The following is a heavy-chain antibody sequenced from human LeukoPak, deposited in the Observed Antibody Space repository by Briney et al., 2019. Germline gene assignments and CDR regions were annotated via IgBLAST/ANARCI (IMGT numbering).Heavy chain of an antibody. CDR1: GGSISSSSYY. D-gene: IGHD1-26*01. Sequence: PSETLSLTCTVSGGSISSSSYYWGWIRQPPGKGLEWIGSIYYSGSTYYNPSLKSRVTISVDTSKNQFSLKLSSVTAADTAVYYCASGVGATPGYYYGMDVWGQGTTVTVSS. J-gene: IGHJ6*02. CDR2: IYYSGST. V-gene: IGHV4-39*01. CDR3: ASGVGATPGYYYGMDV.